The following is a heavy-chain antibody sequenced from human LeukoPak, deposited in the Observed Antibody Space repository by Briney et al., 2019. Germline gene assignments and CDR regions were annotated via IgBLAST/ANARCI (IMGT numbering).Heavy chain of an antibody. J-gene: IGHJ4*02. CDR3: ARGLYYFDTSGYLSY. V-gene: IGHV3-53*01. CDR1: GFTVSSNY. CDR2: IYSGGST. D-gene: IGHD3-22*01. Sequence: GGSLRLSCAASGFTVSSNYMSWVRQAPGKGLEWVSAIYSGGSTYYADSVKGRFTISRDNSKNTLYLQMNSLRAEDTAVYYCARGLYYFDTSGYLSYWGQGTLVTVSS.